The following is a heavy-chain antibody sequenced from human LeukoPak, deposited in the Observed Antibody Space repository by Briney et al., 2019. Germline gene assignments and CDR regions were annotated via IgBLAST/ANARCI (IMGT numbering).Heavy chain of an antibody. CDR3: ARGRYSSSWCDY. D-gene: IGHD6-13*01. CDR2: IYYSGST. Sequence: PSETLSLTCAVYGGSFSGYYWSWIRQHPGKGLEWIGYIYYSGSTYYNPSLKSRVTISVDTSKNQFSLKLSSVTAADTAVYYCARGRYSSSWCDYWGQGALVTVSS. CDR1: GGSFSGYY. J-gene: IGHJ4*02. V-gene: IGHV4-31*11.